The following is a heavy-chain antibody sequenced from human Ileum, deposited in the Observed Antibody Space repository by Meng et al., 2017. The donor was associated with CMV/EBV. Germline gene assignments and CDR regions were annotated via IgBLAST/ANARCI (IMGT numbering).Heavy chain of an antibody. CDR3: ARDTPNWNDVGFYFDY. J-gene: IGHJ4*02. Sequence: VSISSGGYYWSWIRQHPGKGLEWIGYIYYSGSTYYNPSLKSRVSISVDTSNNQFSLKLDSVTAADTAVYYCARDTPNWNDVGFYFDYWGQGTLVTVSS. D-gene: IGHD1-1*01. CDR1: VSISSGGYY. CDR2: IYYSGST. V-gene: IGHV4-31*02.